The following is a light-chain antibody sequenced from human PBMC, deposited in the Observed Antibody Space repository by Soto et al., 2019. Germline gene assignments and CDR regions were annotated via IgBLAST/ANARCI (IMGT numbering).Light chain of an antibody. CDR2: GNN. J-gene: IGLJ3*02. CDR1: SSNIGSNS. Sequence: QSVLTQPPSASGTPGQRVTISCSGSSSNIGSNSVSWYQQLPGTAPKVLMFGNNQRPSGFPDRFSGSKSGTSASLAISGLQSEDEADYYCAAWDDSLNGGVFGGGTKLTVL. CDR3: AAWDDSLNGGV. V-gene: IGLV1-44*01.